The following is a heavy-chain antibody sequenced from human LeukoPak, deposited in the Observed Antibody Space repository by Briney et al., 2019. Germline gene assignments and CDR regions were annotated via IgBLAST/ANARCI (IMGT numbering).Heavy chain of an antibody. CDR1: GFTFSSYE. D-gene: IGHD2-2*01. CDR2: ISSSGSTI. J-gene: IGHJ4*02. V-gene: IGHV3-48*03. CDR3: ARDLGYCSSTSCYEGDY. Sequence: GGSLRLSCAASGFTFSSYEMNWVRQAPGKGLEWVSYISSSGSTIYYADSVKGRSTISRDNAKNSLYLQMNSLRAEDTAVYYCARDLGYCSSTSCYEGDYWGQGTLVTVSS.